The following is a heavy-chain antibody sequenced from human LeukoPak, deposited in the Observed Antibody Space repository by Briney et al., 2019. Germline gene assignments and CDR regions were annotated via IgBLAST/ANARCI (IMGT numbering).Heavy chain of an antibody. D-gene: IGHD2-15*01. Sequence: ASVKVSCKASGYTFTSYGISWVRQAPGQGLEWMGWISAYNGNTNYAQKLQGRVTMTTDTSTSTAYMELRSLRSDDTAVYYCARAPPRYYCSGGSCYSDYWGQGTLVTVSS. V-gene: IGHV1-18*01. CDR3: ARAPPRYYCSGGSCYSDY. CDR2: ISAYNGNT. CDR1: GYTFTSYG. J-gene: IGHJ4*02.